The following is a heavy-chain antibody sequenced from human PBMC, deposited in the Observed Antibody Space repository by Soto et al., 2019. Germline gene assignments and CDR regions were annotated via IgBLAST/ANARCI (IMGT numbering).Heavy chain of an antibody. D-gene: IGHD1-1*01. CDR3: ATDQADTTVLMVY. Sequence: QVQLVESGGGVVQPGRSLRLSCAASGFTFSHHGMHWVRQAPGKGLEWVAVISHDGNTQYYSDSVKGRFTISRDNPKNTLYLRMNSPKADDTAVYYCATDQADTTVLMVYWGQGTLVPVSS. V-gene: IGHV3-30*03. CDR2: ISHDGNTQ. CDR1: GFTFSHHG. J-gene: IGHJ4*02.